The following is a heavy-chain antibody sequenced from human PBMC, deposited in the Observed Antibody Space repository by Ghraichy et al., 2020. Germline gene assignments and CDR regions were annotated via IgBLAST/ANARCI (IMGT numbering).Heavy chain of an antibody. D-gene: IGHD6-13*01. J-gene: IGHJ4*02. CDR3: ARGGTAGALDL. Sequence: LTCAASGFSVISNYMSWVRQAPGKGLEWVSLIHGRGTTSYIDSVKGRFTITRDNSVNAVYLQLQSLRAEDTAVYYCARGGTAGALDLWGQGTLVTVAS. CDR1: GFSVISNY. V-gene: IGHV3-66*01. CDR2: IHGRGTT.